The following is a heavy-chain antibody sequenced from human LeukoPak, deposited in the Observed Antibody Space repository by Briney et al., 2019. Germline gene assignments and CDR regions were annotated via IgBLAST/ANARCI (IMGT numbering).Heavy chain of an antibody. V-gene: IGHV4-34*01. Sequence: SETLSLTCAVYGGSFSGYYWSWIRQPPGKGLEWIGEINHSGSTNYNPSLKSRVTISVDTSKNQFSLKLSSVTAADTAVYYCARLGITIFGLAYYFDYWGQGTLVTVPS. J-gene: IGHJ4*02. CDR3: ARLGITIFGLAYYFDY. D-gene: IGHD3-3*01. CDR1: GGSFSGYY. CDR2: INHSGST.